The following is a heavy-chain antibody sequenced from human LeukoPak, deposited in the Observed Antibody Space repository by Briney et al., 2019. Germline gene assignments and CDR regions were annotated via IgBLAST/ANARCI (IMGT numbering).Heavy chain of an antibody. V-gene: IGHV4-31*03. CDR3: ARLGGFPNWFDP. CDR1: GGSISSGGYY. CDR2: IYYSGST. J-gene: IGHJ5*02. Sequence: SQTLSLTCTVSGGSISSGGYYWGWIRQHPGKGLEWIGYIYYSGSTYYNPSLKSRVTISVDTSKNQFSLKLSSVTAADTAVYYCARLGGFPNWFDPWGQGTLDTVSS.